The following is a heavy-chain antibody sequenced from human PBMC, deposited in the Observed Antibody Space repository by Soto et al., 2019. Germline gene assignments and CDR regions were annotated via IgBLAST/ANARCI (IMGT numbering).Heavy chain of an antibody. CDR1: GGSFSGYY. Sequence: SETLSLTCAVYGGSFSGYYWSWIRQPPGKGLEWIGEINHSGSTNYNPSLKSRVTISVDTSKNQFSLKLSSVTAADTAVYYCARGGLTARHNWFDPWGQGTLVTVSS. CDR3: ARGGLTARHNWFDP. CDR2: INHSGST. J-gene: IGHJ5*02. D-gene: IGHD6-6*01. V-gene: IGHV4-34*01.